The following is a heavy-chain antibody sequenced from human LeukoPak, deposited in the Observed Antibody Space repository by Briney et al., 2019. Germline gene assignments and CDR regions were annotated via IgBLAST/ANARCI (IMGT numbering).Heavy chain of an antibody. J-gene: IGHJ6*03. CDR3: TKVRIVVVPAAPNLGYYYYMDV. CDR2: IYYSGST. V-gene: IGHV4-39*01. D-gene: IGHD2-2*01. Sequence: SETLSLTCTVSGGSISSSSYYWGWIRQPPGKGLEWIGSIYYSGSTYYNPSLKSRVTISVDTSKNQFSLKLSSVTAADTAVYYCTKVRIVVVPAAPNLGYYYYMDVWGTGTTVTVSS. CDR1: GGSISSSSYY.